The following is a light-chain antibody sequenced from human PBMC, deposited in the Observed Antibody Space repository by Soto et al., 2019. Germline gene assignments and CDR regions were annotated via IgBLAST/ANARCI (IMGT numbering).Light chain of an antibody. CDR2: GAS. CDR3: QQYGSSPRT. Sequence: ETVLTQSPGTLSLSPGERATLSCRASQSVASNYLAWFQQKSGQAPRLLIYGASSRATGIPDRFSGSGSGTDFTLTISSLEPEDFAVYYCQQYGSSPRTFGQGTKVEIK. J-gene: IGKJ1*01. V-gene: IGKV3-20*01. CDR1: QSVASNY.